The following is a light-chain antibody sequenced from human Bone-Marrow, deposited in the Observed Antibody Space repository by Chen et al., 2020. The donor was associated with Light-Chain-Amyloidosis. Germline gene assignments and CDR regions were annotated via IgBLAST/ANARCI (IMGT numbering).Light chain of an antibody. J-gene: IGLJ2*01. CDR1: SSDVGGYNY. CDR2: EVS. V-gene: IGLV2-8*01. Sequence: QSALTQPPSASGSPGRSVTISCTGTSSDVGGYNYVSWYQQHPGNAPKLMIYEVSKRPSGVPDRFSGSKSGNTASLSVSGLQAEDAADYYCSSYAGSNNVVFGGGTKLTVL. CDR3: SSYAGSNNVV.